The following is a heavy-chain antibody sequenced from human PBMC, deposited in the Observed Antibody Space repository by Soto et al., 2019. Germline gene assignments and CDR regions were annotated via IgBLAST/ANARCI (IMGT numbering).Heavy chain of an antibody. CDR3: ARGGPYTYGPRGSRVADY. D-gene: IGHD5-18*01. Sequence: EVQLVESGGGLVQPGGSLRLSCEASGFTFNDYWMHWVRQVPGKGLVWVSRINTDGSSTSYAEHVKGRFTISRDNAKKTPYLQRISLRAEDSAVYYCARGGPYTYGPRGSRVADYWGQGTLVTLSS. CDR1: GFTFNDYW. V-gene: IGHV3-74*01. CDR2: INTDGSST. J-gene: IGHJ4*02.